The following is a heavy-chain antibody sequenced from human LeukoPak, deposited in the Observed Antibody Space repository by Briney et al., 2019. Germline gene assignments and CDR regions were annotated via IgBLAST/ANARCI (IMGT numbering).Heavy chain of an antibody. V-gene: IGHV4-59*01. CDR3: ARMDSYYYDSSGVFDY. CDR2: IYYSGST. D-gene: IGHD3-22*01. CDR1: GGSFSGYY. J-gene: IGHJ4*02. Sequence: SETPSLTCAVYGGSFSGYYWSWIRQPPGKGLEWIGYIYYSGSTNYNPSLKSRVTISVDTSKNQFSLKLSSVTAADTAVYYCARMDSYYYDSSGVFDYWGQGTLVTVSS.